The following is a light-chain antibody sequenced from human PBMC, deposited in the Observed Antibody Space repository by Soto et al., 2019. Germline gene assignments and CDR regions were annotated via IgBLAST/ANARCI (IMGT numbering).Light chain of an antibody. Sequence: EIVFTQSPGTLSLSPGERATLSCRASQSVSNNYLAWYQQKPGQAPRLLIYGASNRATGIPDRFSGSGSGTDFTLTISXLEPEDFAVHYCQQYGSSGTFGQGTKVDIK. J-gene: IGKJ1*01. V-gene: IGKV3-20*01. CDR1: QSVSNNY. CDR2: GAS. CDR3: QQYGSSGT.